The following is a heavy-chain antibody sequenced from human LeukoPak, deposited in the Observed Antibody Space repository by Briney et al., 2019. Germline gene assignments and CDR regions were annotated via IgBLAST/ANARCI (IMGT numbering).Heavy chain of an antibody. V-gene: IGHV1-18*01. CDR3: AREETHHVYYGMDV. CDR2: ISAYNGNT. CDR1: GYTFTSYG. D-gene: IGHD1-14*01. J-gene: IGHJ6*02. Sequence: ASVKVSCKASGYTFTSYGISWVRQAPGQGLEWIGWISAYNGNTNYAQKVQGRVTMTTDTSTSTAYMELRSLRSDDTAVYYCAREETHHVYYGMDVWGQGTMVTVSS.